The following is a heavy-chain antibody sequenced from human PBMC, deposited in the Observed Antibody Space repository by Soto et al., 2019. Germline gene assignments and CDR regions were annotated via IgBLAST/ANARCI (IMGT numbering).Heavy chain of an antibody. CDR3: ARIKWGLDYYSGMDV. CDR2: INPKTAAT. D-gene: IGHD1-26*01. CDR1: GYTFSDYF. V-gene: IGHV1-2*02. J-gene: IGHJ6*02. Sequence: PSVKVSGKASGYTFSDYFIQWLRQAPGQGLEWVAWINPKTAATNYAKKFQDRVTLTSDTSFSTAYLELTRLRPDDTAVYYCARIKWGLDYYSGMDVWGQGTAVTVSS.